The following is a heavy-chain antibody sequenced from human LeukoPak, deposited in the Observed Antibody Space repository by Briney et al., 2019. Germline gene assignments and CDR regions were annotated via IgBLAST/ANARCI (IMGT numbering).Heavy chain of an antibody. J-gene: IGHJ4*02. Sequence: SSETLSLTCAVYGGSFSGYYWSWIRQPPGKGLEWIGEINHSGSTNYNPSLKSRVTISVDTSKNQFSLKLSSVTAADTAVYYCARFALFGRRYSYTVDYWGQGTLVTVSS. CDR3: ARFALFGRRYSYTVDY. D-gene: IGHD3/OR15-3a*01. CDR2: INHSGST. V-gene: IGHV4-34*01. CDR1: GGSFSGYY.